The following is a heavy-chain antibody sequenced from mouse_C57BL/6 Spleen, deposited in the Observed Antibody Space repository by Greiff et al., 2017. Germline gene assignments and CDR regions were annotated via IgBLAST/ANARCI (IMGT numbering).Heavy chain of an antibody. CDR2: INPNNGGT. Sequence: EVQLQQSGPELVKPGDSVKISCKASGYTFTDYYMNWVKQSHGKSLEWIGDINPNNGGTSYNQKFKGKATLPVDKSSSTAYMELRRLTSEDSAVYYCARQLRLRAMDYWGQGTSVTVSS. CDR3: ARQLRLRAMDY. D-gene: IGHD3-2*02. V-gene: IGHV1-26*01. J-gene: IGHJ4*01. CDR1: GYTFTDYY.